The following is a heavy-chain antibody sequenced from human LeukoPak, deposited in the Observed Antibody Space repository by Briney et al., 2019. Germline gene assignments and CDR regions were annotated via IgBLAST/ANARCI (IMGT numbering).Heavy chain of an antibody. CDR1: GGSFSGYY. D-gene: IGHD3-22*01. CDR2: INHSGST. Sequence: SETLSLTCAVYGGSFSGYYWSWIRQPPGKGLEWIGEINHSGSTNYNPSLKSRVSMSVETSKKQLSLRLSSVTAADTAVYYCARGKYDTSGYYQQFDFWGQGTLVTVSS. CDR3: ARGKYDTSGYYQQFDF. J-gene: IGHJ4*02. V-gene: IGHV4-34*01.